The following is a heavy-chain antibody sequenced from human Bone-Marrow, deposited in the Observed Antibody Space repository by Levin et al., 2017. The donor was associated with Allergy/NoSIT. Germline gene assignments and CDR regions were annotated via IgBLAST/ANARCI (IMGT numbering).Heavy chain of an antibody. CDR3: ARENLAAAGLHY. V-gene: IGHV3-33*01. CDR2: IWYDGSNK. D-gene: IGHD6-13*01. Sequence: GGSLRLSCAASGFTFSSYGMHWVRQAPGKGLEWVAVIWYDGSNKYYADSVKGRFTISRDNSKNTLYLQMNSLRAEDTAVYYCARENLAAAGLHYWGQGTLVTVSS. CDR1: GFTFSSYG. J-gene: IGHJ4*02.